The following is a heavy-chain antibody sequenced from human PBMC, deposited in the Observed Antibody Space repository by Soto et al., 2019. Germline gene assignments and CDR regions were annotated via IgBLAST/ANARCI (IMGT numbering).Heavy chain of an antibody. CDR3: ARVSGIYYYGMDV. CDR1: DGSFRGYY. V-gene: IGHV4-34*01. J-gene: IGHJ6*02. D-gene: IGHD3-10*01. Sequence: SETLSLTCAVYDGSFRGYYWSWIRQPPGKGLEWIGEINHSGSTNYNPSLKSRVTISVDTSKNQFSLKLSSVTAADTAVYYCARVSGIYYYGMDVWGQGTTVTV. CDR2: INHSGST.